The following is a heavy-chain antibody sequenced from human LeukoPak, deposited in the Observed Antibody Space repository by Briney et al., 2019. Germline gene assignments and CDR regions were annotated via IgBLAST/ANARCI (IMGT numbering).Heavy chain of an antibody. Sequence: GASVKVSCKASGYTFTVYYMHWVRQAPGPGLEWMGWIHPNSGGTNYAPKFQGRVTMTRDTSISTAYMELSRLTSDDTAVYYCAREISGRDWGDWGQGTLVTVSS. CDR3: AREISGRDWGD. J-gene: IGHJ4*02. D-gene: IGHD3-16*01. CDR2: IHPNSGGT. CDR1: GYTFTVYY. V-gene: IGHV1-2*02.